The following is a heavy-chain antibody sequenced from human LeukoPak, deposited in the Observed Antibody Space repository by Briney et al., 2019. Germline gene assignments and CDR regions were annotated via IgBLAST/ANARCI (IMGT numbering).Heavy chain of an antibody. CDR1: GGSISSYY. V-gene: IGHV4-4*07. J-gene: IGHJ5*02. CDR3: ARGGYPNGGLFDP. Sequence: SEALSLTCTVSGGSISSYYWSWIRQPAGKGLEWIGRIYTSGSTNYNPSLKSRVTMSVDTSKNQFSLKLSPVTTADTAVYYCARGGYPNGGLFDPWGQGTLVTVSS. CDR2: IYTSGST. D-gene: IGHD2-15*01.